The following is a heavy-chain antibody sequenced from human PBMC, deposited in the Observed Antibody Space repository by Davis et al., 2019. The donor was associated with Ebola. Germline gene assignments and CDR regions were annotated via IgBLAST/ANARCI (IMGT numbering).Heavy chain of an antibody. J-gene: IGHJ4*02. CDR3: AREGDVDTAMGCFDY. CDR2: IEQDGSEK. Sequence: GESLKISCAASGFTFSSYWMSWVRQAPGKGLEWVANIEQDGSEKHYVESVKGRFTISRDNAKNSLYLQMNSLRAEDTAVYYCAREGDVDTAMGCFDYWGQGTLVTVSS. V-gene: IGHV3-7*01. D-gene: IGHD5-18*01. CDR1: GFTFSSYW.